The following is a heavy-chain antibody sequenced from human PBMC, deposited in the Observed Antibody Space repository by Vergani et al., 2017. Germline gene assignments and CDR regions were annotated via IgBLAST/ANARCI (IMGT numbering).Heavy chain of an antibody. Sequence: EVQLLESGGGLVQPGGSLRLSCAASGFTFSGSAMHWVRQASGKGLEWVGRIRSKANSYATAYAASVKGRFTISRDDSKNTAYLQMNSLKTEDTAVYYCAKDPVYGDYDLGWFDPWGQGTLVTVSS. V-gene: IGHV3-73*01. CDR3: AKDPVYGDYDLGWFDP. CDR2: IRSKANSYAT. J-gene: IGHJ5*02. CDR1: GFTFSGSA. D-gene: IGHD4-17*01.